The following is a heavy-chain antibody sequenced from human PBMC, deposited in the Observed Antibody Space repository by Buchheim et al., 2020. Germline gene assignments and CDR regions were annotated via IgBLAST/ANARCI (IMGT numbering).Heavy chain of an antibody. CDR2: ISSSGSTI. CDR1: GFTFSSYE. V-gene: IGHV3-48*03. D-gene: IGHD1-7*01. Sequence: EVQLVESGGGLVQPGGSLRLSCAASGFTFSSYEMNWVRQAPGKGLEWVSYISSSGSTIYYADSVKGRFTISRDNAKNSMYLQMNSLRAEDTAVYYCARGRRTGTTIHYFDYWGQGTL. J-gene: IGHJ4*02. CDR3: ARGRRTGTTIHYFDY.